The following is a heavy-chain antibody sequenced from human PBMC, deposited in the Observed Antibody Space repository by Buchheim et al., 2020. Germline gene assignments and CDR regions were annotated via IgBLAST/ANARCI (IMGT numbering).Heavy chain of an antibody. CDR3: VKDLPNRGFAYDY. CDR1: GFTFSRYW. J-gene: IGHJ4*02. Sequence: EVQLVESGGGLVQPGGSLRLSCAASGFTFSRYWMHWVRQAPGKGLMWVSRVNSDGSGTGYADSVKGRFTISRDNAKNTLYLQMNSLRAEDTAVYYCVKDLPNRGFAYDYWGQGSL. CDR2: VNSDGSGT. D-gene: IGHD2/OR15-2a*01. V-gene: IGHV3-74*01.